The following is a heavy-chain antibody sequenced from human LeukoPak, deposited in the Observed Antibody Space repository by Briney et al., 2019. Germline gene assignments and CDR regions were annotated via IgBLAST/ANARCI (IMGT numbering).Heavy chain of an antibody. V-gene: IGHV4-59*01. CDR3: AKDSSGSWSPGYYYMDV. CDR1: GGSFSGYY. D-gene: IGHD6-13*01. Sequence: PSETLSLTCAVYGGSFSGYYWSWIRQPPGKGLEWIGYIYYSGSTNYNPSLKSRVTISLDTSQNQFSLKLSSVTAADTAVYYCAKDSSGSWSPGYYYMDVWGKGTTVSISS. J-gene: IGHJ6*03. CDR2: IYYSGST.